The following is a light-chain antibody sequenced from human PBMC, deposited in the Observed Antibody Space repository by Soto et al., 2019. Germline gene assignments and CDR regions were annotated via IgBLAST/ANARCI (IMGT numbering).Light chain of an antibody. J-gene: IGKJ1*01. CDR1: QGISTW. V-gene: IGKV1-12*01. Sequence: DIQMTQSPSSVTAFVGDRVTITCRASQGISTWLAWYQQKPGKAPKLLIYAASTLQSGVPSRFSRSRSGADFTLTISSLQPEDSATYYCQQANSSPPWTFGQGTKVEIK. CDR2: AAS. CDR3: QQANSSPPWT.